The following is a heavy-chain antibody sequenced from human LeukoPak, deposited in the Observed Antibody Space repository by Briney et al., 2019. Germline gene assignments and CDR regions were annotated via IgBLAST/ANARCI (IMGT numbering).Heavy chain of an antibody. D-gene: IGHD6-25*01. CDR3: AIAAGWELGY. V-gene: IGHV3-7*01. CDR1: GFTSSRHW. J-gene: IGHJ4*02. Sequence: GGSQRLSCAVSGFTSSRHWMSWVRQTPEKGLEWVANIKEDASEENYVDSVKGRFTISRDNAKNSLYLQMNSLRAEDTAVYYCAIAAGWELGYWGQGTLVTVSS. CDR2: IKEDASEE.